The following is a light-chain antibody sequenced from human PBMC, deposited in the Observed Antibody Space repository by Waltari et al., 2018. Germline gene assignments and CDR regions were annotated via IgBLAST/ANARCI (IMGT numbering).Light chain of an antibody. J-gene: IGKJ3*01. CDR1: QGISSY. CDR3: QQLNSYPPG. Sequence: DNQLTQSPSFLSASVGDRVTITCRASQGISSYLAWYQQKPGKAPKLLIYAASTLQSGVPSRFSGSGSGTEFTLTISSLQPEDFATYYCQQLNSYPPGFGPGTKVDIK. CDR2: AAS. V-gene: IGKV1-9*01.